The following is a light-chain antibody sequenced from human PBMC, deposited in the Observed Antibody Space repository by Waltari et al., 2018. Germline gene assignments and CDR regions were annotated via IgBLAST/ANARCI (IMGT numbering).Light chain of an antibody. CDR3: QAWDSSTYV. V-gene: IGLV3-1*01. CDR1: KLGAKY. Sequence: SYELTQPPSVSVSPGQTASIHCSGDKLGAKYACWYQQKPGQSPVLVIYQDSKRPSGIPERFSGSNSGNTATLTISGTQAMDEADYYCQAWDSSTYVFGTGTKVTVL. CDR2: QDS. J-gene: IGLJ1*01.